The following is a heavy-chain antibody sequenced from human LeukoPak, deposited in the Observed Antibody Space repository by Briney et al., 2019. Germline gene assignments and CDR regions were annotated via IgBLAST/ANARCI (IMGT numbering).Heavy chain of an antibody. CDR1: GGTFSSYA. CDR2: IIPIFGTA. V-gene: IGHV1-69*13. Sequence: SVEVSCKASGGTFSSYAISWVRQAPGQGLEWMGGIIPIFGTANYAQKFQGRVTITADESTSTAYMELSSLRSEDTAVYYCASSGSGVNWGYYYYMDVWGKGTTVTISS. D-gene: IGHD3-10*01. J-gene: IGHJ6*03. CDR3: ASSGSGVNWGYYYYMDV.